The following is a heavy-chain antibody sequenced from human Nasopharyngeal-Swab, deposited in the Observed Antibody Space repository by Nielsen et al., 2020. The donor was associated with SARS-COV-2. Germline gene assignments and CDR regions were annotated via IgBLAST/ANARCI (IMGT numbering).Heavy chain of an antibody. CDR2: IYYSGST. Sequence: PGKGLEWIGSIYYSGSTYYNPSLKSRVTISVDTSKNQFSLKPSSVTAADTAVYYCARHLFTMIVVVISDAFDIWGQGTMVTVSS. J-gene: IGHJ3*02. CDR3: ARHLFTMIVVVISDAFDI. V-gene: IGHV4-39*01. D-gene: IGHD3-22*01.